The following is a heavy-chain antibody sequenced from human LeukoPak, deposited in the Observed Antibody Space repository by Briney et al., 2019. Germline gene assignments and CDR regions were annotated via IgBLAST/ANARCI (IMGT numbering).Heavy chain of an antibody. J-gene: IGHJ4*02. CDR2: ISSRDSII. Sequence: PGGSLRLSCAASGFTFSNYEMNWVRQAPGKGLEWVSYISSRDSIIYYADYVKGRFTISRDNAKNSLYLQMNSLRAEDTAVYYRATGGACSGGSCYGYFDYWGQGTLVTVSS. V-gene: IGHV3-48*03. CDR1: GFTFSNYE. D-gene: IGHD2-15*01. CDR3: ATGGACSGGSCYGYFDY.